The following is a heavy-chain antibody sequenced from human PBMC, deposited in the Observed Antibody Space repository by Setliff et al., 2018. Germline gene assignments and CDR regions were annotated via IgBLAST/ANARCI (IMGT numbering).Heavy chain of an antibody. Sequence: ASVKVSCKVSGYTLTELSMHWVRQAPGKGLEWMGGFDPEDGETIHAQKFQGRVTMTEDTSTDTAYMELSSLRSEDTAVYYCATGTTDRGIVAYYYYYMDVWGKGTTVTVSS. D-gene: IGHD3-22*01. V-gene: IGHV1-24*01. J-gene: IGHJ6*03. CDR1: GYTLTELS. CDR3: ATGTTDRGIVAYYYYYMDV. CDR2: FDPEDGET.